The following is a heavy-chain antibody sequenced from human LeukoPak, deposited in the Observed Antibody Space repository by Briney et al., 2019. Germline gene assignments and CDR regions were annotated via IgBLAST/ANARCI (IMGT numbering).Heavy chain of an antibody. J-gene: IGHJ4*02. CDR2: INPNSGGT. CDR1: GYTFTGYY. CDR3: ARGYCSGGSCYSPLWDY. Sequence: GAPVKVSCKASGYTFTGYYMHWVRQAPGQGLEWMGRINPNSGGTNYAQKFQGRVTMTRDTSISTAYMELSRLRSDDTAVYYCARGYCSGGSCYSPLWDYWGQGTLVTVSS. V-gene: IGHV1-2*06. D-gene: IGHD2-15*01.